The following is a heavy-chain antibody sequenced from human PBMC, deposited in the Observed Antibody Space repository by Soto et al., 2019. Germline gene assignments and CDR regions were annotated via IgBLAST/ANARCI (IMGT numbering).Heavy chain of an antibody. CDR2: MNHSGST. Sequence: PSETLSLTCAVYGGSFSGYYRNWIRQPPGKGLEWIGEMNHSGSTNYNPSLKSRVTISVDTAKNQFSLELSSVTAADTAVYYCARGHYDILTGYSSYYFDYWGQGTLVTVSS. V-gene: IGHV4-34*01. J-gene: IGHJ4*02. D-gene: IGHD3-9*01. CDR1: GGSFSGYY. CDR3: ARGHYDILTGYSSYYFDY.